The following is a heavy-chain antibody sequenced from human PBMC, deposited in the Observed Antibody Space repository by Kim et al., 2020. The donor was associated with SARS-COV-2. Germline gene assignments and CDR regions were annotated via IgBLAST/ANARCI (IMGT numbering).Heavy chain of an antibody. Sequence: ADSGKDRITISRNNAKNTLYLQMNSLRAEDTAVYYCTTTGTTGPYYFDFWGQGSLVTVSS. D-gene: IGHD1-7*01. J-gene: IGHJ4*02. V-gene: IGHV3-74*01. CDR3: TTTGTTGPYYFDF.